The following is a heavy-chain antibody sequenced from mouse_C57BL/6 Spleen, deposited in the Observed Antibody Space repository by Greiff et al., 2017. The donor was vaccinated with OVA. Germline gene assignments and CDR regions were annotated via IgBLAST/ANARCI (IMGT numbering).Heavy chain of an antibody. CDR2: IHPNSGRT. Sequence: QVQLQQPGAELVKPGASVKLSCKASGYTFTSYWMHWVKQRPGQGLEWIGMIHPNSGRTNYNEKFKSKATLTVDKSSSTAYMQLSSLTSEDSAVYYCARSLDGYFFDYWGQGTTLTVSS. V-gene: IGHV1-64*01. J-gene: IGHJ2*01. D-gene: IGHD2-3*01. CDR3: ARSLDGYFFDY. CDR1: GYTFTSYW.